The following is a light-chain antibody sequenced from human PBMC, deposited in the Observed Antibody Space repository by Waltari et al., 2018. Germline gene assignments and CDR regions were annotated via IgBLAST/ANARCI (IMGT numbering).Light chain of an antibody. J-gene: IGKJ4*01. Sequence: DIQMTQSPSTLSAFVGERVTLTCRASQSIHRWVAWYQQKPGQVPKFLIYRGSTLQTGVPSRFSGSGSGTEFNLTISSLQPDDSATYHCQQYDTYPLTFGGGTKVEIK. CDR2: RGS. CDR1: QSIHRW. V-gene: IGKV1-5*03. CDR3: QQYDTYPLT.